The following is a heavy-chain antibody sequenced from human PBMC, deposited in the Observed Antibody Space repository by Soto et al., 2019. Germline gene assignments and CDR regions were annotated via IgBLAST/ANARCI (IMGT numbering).Heavy chain of an antibody. CDR3: ASYRRPPNWNVPY. J-gene: IGHJ4*02. V-gene: IGHV3-11*01. CDR2: ISSSGSTI. Sequence: GGSLRLSCAASGFTFSDYYMSWIRQAPGKGLERVSYISSSGSTIYYADSVKGRFTISRDNAKNSLYLQMNSLRAEDTAVYYCASYRRPPNWNVPYWGQGTLVTVSS. D-gene: IGHD1-20*01. CDR1: GFTFSDYY.